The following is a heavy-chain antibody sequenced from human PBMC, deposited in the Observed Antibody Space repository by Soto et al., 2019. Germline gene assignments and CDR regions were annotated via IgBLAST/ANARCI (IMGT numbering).Heavy chain of an antibody. CDR1: GFTFSDHY. CDR3: AIYYDSSGYYY. D-gene: IGHD3-22*01. J-gene: IGHJ4*02. Sequence: GGSLRLSCAASGFTFSDHYMDWVRQAPGKGLEWVGRTRNKANSYTTEYAASVKGRFTISRDDSKNSLYLQMNSLKTEDTAVYYCAIYYDSSGYYYWGQGTLVTVSS. V-gene: IGHV3-72*01. CDR2: TRNKANSYTT.